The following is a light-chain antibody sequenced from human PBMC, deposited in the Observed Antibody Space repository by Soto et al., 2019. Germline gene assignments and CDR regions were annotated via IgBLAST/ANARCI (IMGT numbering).Light chain of an antibody. Sequence: EIVLTQSPATLSLSPGERATLSCRASQSVSSYLAWYQQKPGQAPRLLIYDASNRATGIPARFSGSGSGTDFTLTISSLEPEDFAVYYCQQRSSNWPPVTFGQGTRLEMK. CDR2: DAS. V-gene: IGKV3-11*01. CDR1: QSVSSY. CDR3: QQRSSNWPPVT. J-gene: IGKJ5*01.